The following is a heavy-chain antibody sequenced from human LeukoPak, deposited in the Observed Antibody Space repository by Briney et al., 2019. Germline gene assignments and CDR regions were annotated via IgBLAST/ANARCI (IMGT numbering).Heavy chain of an antibody. Sequence: SETLSLTCTVSGGSISSYYWSWIRQPPGKGLEWIGYIYYSGSTNYNPSLKSRVTISVDTSKNQFSLKLSSVTAADTAVYFCARGVEGYDVSGFYYDYWGQGTLVTVSS. V-gene: IGHV4-59*01. CDR2: IYYSGST. CDR3: ARGVEGYDVSGFYYDY. D-gene: IGHD3-22*01. CDR1: GGSISSYY. J-gene: IGHJ4*02.